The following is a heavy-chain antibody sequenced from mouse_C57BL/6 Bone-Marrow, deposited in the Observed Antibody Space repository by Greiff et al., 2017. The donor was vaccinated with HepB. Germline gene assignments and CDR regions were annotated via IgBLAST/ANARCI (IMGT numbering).Heavy chain of an antibody. J-gene: IGHJ2*01. CDR3: AYYYGSSMYYFDD. V-gene: IGHV1-55*01. D-gene: IGHD1-1*01. Sequence: QVQLQQPGAELVKPGASVKMSCKASGYTFTSYWITWVKQRPGQGLEWIGDIYPGSGSTNYNEKFKSKATLTVDTSSSTAYMPLSSLTSEDSAVYYCAYYYGSSMYYFDDWGQGTTLTVSS. CDR2: IYPGSGST. CDR1: GYTFTSYW.